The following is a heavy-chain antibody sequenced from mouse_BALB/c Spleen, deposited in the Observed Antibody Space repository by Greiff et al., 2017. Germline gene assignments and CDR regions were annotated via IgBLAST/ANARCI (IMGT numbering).Heavy chain of an antibody. V-gene: IGHV14-3*02. J-gene: IGHJ3*01. Sequence: DVKLQESGAELVKPGASVKLSCTASGFNIKDTYMHWVKQRPEQGLEWIGRIDPANGNTKYDPKFQGKATITADTSSNTAYLQLSSLTSEDTAVYYCARPGDYDEGFAYWGQGTLVTVSA. CDR2: IDPANGNT. CDR1: GFNIKDTY. CDR3: ARPGDYDEGFAY. D-gene: IGHD2-4*01.